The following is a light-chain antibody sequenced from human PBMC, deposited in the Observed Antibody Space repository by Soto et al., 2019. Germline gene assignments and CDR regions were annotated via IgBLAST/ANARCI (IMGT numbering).Light chain of an antibody. V-gene: IGKV3-20*01. CDR2: DAV. CDR3: HQYGSSLGT. J-gene: IGKJ2*01. Sequence: IVLTQSPVTLSLSPGEGATLSCRASQSVTGTNLAWYQQRAGQAPRLLIYDAVRRATGIPVRFSGSGSGTDFTLTISRLEPEDFAVYYCHQYGSSLGTFGQGTKVEI. CDR1: QSVTGTN.